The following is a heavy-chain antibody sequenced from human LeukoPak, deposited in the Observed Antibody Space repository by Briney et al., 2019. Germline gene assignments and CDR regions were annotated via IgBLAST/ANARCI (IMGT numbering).Heavy chain of an antibody. CDR1: GFTFSSYW. CDR2: INHNGNVN. CDR3: ARVGYSYGLDY. J-gene: IGHJ4*02. V-gene: IGHV3-7*01. Sequence: PGGSLRLSCAASGFTFSSYWMNWARQAPGKGLEWVASINHNGNVNYYVDSVKGRFTISRDNAKNSLYLQMNSLRAEDTAVYYCARVGYSYGLDYWGQGTLVTVSS. D-gene: IGHD5-18*01.